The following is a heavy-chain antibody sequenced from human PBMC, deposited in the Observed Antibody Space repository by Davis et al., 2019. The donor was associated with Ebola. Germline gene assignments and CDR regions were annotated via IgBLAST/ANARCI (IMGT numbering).Heavy chain of an antibody. V-gene: IGHV3-30*18. CDR2: ISYDGSKK. D-gene: IGHD1-26*01. J-gene: IGHJ1*01. CDR3: AKEGYSGKYYPEYFQH. CDR1: GFTFSSYG. Sequence: PGGSLRLSCAASGFTFSSYGMHWVRQAPGKRLEWVAVISYDGSKKYYADSVKGRFTISRDNSKNTLHLQMNSLRAEDTALYYCAKEGYSGKYYPEYFQHWGQGTLVTVSS.